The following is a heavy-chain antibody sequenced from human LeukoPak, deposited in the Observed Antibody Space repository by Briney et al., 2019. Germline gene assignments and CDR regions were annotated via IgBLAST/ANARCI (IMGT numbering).Heavy chain of an antibody. CDR3: ARGTAVAGHWYFDL. CDR2: IYSGGST. CDR1: GFTVSSNY. J-gene: IGHJ2*01. V-gene: IGHV3-53*05. Sequence: GGSLRLSCAASGFTVSSNYMSWVRQAPGKGLEWVSVIYSGGSTYYADSVKGRFTISRDNSKNTLYLQMNSLRAEDTAVYYCARGTAVAGHWYFDLWGRGTLVTVSS. D-gene: IGHD6-19*01.